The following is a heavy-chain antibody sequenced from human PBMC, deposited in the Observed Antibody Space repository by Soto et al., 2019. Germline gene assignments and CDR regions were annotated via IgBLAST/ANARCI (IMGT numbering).Heavy chain of an antibody. D-gene: IGHD1-1*01. CDR3: ATWNEREHAYDV. Sequence: DVPLVESGGGVMQPGEPLRLACAASGLTVSGKKYVAWVRQAPGEGLEWVSALYDVDGSFYSDSVKGRFTTSSDSSMTTVYIQMNALRPADTAVYYCATWNEREHAYDVWGQGTTVTVSS. J-gene: IGHJ3*01. CDR2: LYDVDGS. V-gene: IGHV3-53*01. CDR1: GLTVSGKKY.